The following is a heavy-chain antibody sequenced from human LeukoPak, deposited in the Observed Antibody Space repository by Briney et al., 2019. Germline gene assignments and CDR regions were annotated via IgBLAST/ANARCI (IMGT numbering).Heavy chain of an antibody. Sequence: GGSLRLSCAASGFTSSNYWMTWVRQAPGKGLERVANIKEDGSEKFYVDSVKGRFTISRDNPKNSLYLQMNSLRVEDTAVYYCARGPWYFHHWGQGTLVTVSS. CDR1: GFTSSNYW. CDR2: IKEDGSEK. V-gene: IGHV3-7*01. CDR3: ARGPWYFHH. J-gene: IGHJ1*01.